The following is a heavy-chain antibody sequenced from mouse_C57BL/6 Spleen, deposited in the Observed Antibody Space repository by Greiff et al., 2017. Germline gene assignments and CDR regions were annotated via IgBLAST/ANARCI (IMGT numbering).Heavy chain of an antibody. Sequence: VQLQQSGPELVKPGASVKISCKASGYSFTDYNMNWVKQSNGKSLEWIGVINPNYGTTSYNQKFKGKATLTVDQSSSTAYMQLNSLTSEDSAVYYCAREGIYDGYYDWYFDVGGTGTTVTVSS. CDR1: GYSFTDYN. J-gene: IGHJ1*03. CDR2: INPNYGTT. V-gene: IGHV1-39*01. D-gene: IGHD2-3*01. CDR3: AREGIYDGYYDWYFDV.